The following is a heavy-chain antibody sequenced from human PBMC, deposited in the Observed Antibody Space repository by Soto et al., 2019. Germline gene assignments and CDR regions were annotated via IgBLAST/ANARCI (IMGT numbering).Heavy chain of an antibody. CDR2: ISGSGGST. Sequence: GGSLRLSCAASGFTFSSYAMSWVRQAPGKGLEWVSAISGSGGSTVYADSVKGRFTISRDNAKNTLYLQMNSLRAEDTAVYYCTRSITGFSYADSWGRGTLVTVSS. D-gene: IGHD2-2*01. CDR1: GFTFSSYA. V-gene: IGHV3-23*01. J-gene: IGHJ4*02. CDR3: TRSITGFSYADS.